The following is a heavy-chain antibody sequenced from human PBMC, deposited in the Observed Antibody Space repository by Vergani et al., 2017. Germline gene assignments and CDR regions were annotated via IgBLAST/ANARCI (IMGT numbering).Heavy chain of an antibody. D-gene: IGHD6-6*01. CDR1: GFTFSSYG. V-gene: IGHV3-30*18. CDR3: AKGSSSSRSGIDY. CDR2: ISYDGSNK. J-gene: IGHJ4*02. Sequence: VQLVESGGGLVKPGGSLRLSCAASGFTFSSYGMHWVRQAPGKGLEWVAVISYDGSNKNYADSVKGRFTISRDNSKNTLYLQMNSLRAEDTAVYYCAKGSSSSRSGIDYWGQGTLVTVSS.